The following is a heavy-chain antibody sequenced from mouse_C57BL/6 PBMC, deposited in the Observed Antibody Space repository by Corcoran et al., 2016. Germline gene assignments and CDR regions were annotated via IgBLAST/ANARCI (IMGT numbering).Heavy chain of an antibody. CDR2: INPYNGGT. Sequence: EVQLQQSGPVLVKPGASVKMSCKASGYTFTDYYMNWVKQSHGKSLEWIGVINPYNGGTSYNQKFKGKATLTVDKSSSTAYMELNSLTSEDSAVYYCARSGKALFDYWGQGTTLTVSS. D-gene: IGHD2-1*01. CDR3: ARSGKALFDY. CDR1: GYTFTDYY. V-gene: IGHV1-19*01. J-gene: IGHJ2*01.